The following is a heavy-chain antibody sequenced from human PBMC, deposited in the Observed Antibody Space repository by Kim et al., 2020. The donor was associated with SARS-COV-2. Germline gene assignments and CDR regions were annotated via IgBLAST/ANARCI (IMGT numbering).Heavy chain of an antibody. CDR1: GGTFSSYA. CDR3: ARDSVDTAMAGA. V-gene: IGHV1-69*13. D-gene: IGHD5-18*01. CDR2: IIPIFGTA. Sequence: SVKVSCKASGGTFSSYAISWVRQAPGQGLEWMGGIIPIFGTANYAQKFQGRVTITADESTSTAYMELSSLRSEDTAVYYCARDSVDTAMAGAWGQGTLVTVSS. J-gene: IGHJ5*02.